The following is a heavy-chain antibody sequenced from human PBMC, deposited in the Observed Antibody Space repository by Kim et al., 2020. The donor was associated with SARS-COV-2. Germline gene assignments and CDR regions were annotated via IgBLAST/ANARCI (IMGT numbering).Heavy chain of an antibody. CDR2: ISTSGSQI. J-gene: IGHJ5*02. D-gene: IGHD3-9*01. Sequence: GGSLRLSCASSEYPFRSHGMNWVRQAPGKGLEWVSFISTSGSQIYYAESVKGRFTISRDDAKGTLYLQMKSLRVEDTAIYYCARGYGTLTGFKHPPLDLWGQGTLGNVSS. V-gene: IGHV3-21*01. CDR3: ARGYGTLTGFKHPPLDL. CDR1: EYPFRSHG.